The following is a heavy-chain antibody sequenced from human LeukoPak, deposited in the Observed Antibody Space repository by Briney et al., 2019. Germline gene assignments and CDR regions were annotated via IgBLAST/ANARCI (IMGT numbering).Heavy chain of an antibody. CDR2: IIPIFGTA. CDR1: GGTFSSYA. Sequence: ASVKVSCKASGGTFSSYAISWVRQAPGQGLEWMGGIIPIFGTANYAQKFQGRVTITADESTSTAYMELSSLRSEDTAVYYCASSGYDSRDAFDIWGQGTMVTVSS. CDR3: ASSGYDSRDAFDI. J-gene: IGHJ3*02. V-gene: IGHV1-69*13. D-gene: IGHD5-12*01.